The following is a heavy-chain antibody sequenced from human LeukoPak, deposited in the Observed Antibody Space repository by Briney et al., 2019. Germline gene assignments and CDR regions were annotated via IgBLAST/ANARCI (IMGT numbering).Heavy chain of an antibody. Sequence: GRSLRLSCAASGFTFSSYGMHWVRQAPGKGLEWVAVISYDGSNKYYADSVKGRFTISRDNSKNTLYLQMNSLGAEDTAVYYCAKERTYSSGWYPLPRFDPWGQGTLVTVSS. CDR3: AKERTYSSGWYPLPRFDP. D-gene: IGHD6-19*01. CDR1: GFTFSSYG. CDR2: ISYDGSNK. V-gene: IGHV3-30*18. J-gene: IGHJ5*02.